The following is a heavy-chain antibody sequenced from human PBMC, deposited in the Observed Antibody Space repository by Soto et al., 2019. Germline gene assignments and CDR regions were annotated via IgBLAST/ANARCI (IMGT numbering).Heavy chain of an antibody. CDR1: GYTFTRYY. CDR2: INPSGGST. D-gene: IGHD3-22*01. Sequence: ASVKVSCKASGYTFTRYYMHSVRQAPGQGLEWMGIINPSGGSTSYAQKFQGRVTMTRDTSTSTVYMELSSLRSEDTAVYYLARQPAFSHFSYDSSGYYYTFFRGVFDVWGKGRMVTAS. CDR3: ARQPAFSHFSYDSSGYYYTFFRGVFDV. V-gene: IGHV1-46*01. J-gene: IGHJ3*01.